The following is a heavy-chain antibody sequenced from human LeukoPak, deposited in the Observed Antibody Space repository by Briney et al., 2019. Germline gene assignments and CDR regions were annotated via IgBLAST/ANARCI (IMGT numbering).Heavy chain of an antibody. Sequence: SETLSLTCTVSGGSISSSSYYWGWIRQPPGKGLEWIGSIYYSGSTYYNPSLKSRVTISVDTSKNQFSLKLSSVTAADTAVYYCATYGDYGGWYFDLWGRGTLVTVSS. D-gene: IGHD4-17*01. J-gene: IGHJ2*01. V-gene: IGHV4-39*01. CDR1: GGSISSSSYY. CDR3: ATYGDYGGWYFDL. CDR2: IYYSGST.